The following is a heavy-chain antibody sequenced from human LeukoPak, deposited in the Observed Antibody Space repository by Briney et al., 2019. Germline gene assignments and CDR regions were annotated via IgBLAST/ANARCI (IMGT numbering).Heavy chain of an antibody. D-gene: IGHD6-13*01. J-gene: IGHJ4*02. CDR3: AKDRARYSSSWIDY. CDR2: IRYDGSNK. Sequence: GGSLRLSCAASGFTFSSYGMHWVRQAPGKGLEWVAFIRYDGSNKYYADSVKGRFTISRDNSKNTLYLQMNSLRAEDTAVYYCAKDRARYSSSWIDYWGQGTLVTVSS. V-gene: IGHV3-30*02. CDR1: GFTFSSYG.